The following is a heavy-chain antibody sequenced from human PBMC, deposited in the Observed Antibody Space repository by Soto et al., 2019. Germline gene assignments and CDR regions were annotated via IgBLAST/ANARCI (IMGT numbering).Heavy chain of an antibody. D-gene: IGHD3-10*01. J-gene: IGHJ5*02. CDR1: GFTFSSYA. Sequence: GGSLRLSCAASGFTFSSYAMSWVRQAPGKGLEWVSAISGSGGSTYYADSVKGRLTISRDNSKNTLYLQMNSLRAEDTAVYYCAKDRDYYGSGSPNWFDPWGQGTLVTVSS. CDR3: AKDRDYYGSGSPNWFDP. V-gene: IGHV3-23*01. CDR2: ISGSGGST.